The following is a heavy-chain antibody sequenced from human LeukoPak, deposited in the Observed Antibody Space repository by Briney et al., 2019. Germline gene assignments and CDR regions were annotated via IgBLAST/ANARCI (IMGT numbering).Heavy chain of an antibody. V-gene: IGHV3-7*01. D-gene: IGHD6-6*01. CDR1: GFTFSSYW. CDR2: IKRDGSAK. Sequence: PGGSLRLSCAASGFTFSSYWMTWVRQAPGKGLEWVANIKRDGSAKYYVDSVKGRFTISRDNAKNSLYLQMNSLRSEDTAVYYCRVYSSSYSYYYYMDVWGKGTTVTVSS. J-gene: IGHJ6*03. CDR3: RVYSSSYSYYYYMDV.